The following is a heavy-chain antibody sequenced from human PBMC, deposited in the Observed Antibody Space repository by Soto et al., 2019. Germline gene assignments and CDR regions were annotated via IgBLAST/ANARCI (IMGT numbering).Heavy chain of an antibody. Sequence: SETLSLTCTVSGGSISSYYWSWIRQPPGKGLEWIGYIYYSGSTNYNPSLKSRVTISVDTSKNQFPLKLSSVTAADTAVYYCARRYGGTFDYWGQGTLVTVS. V-gene: IGHV4-59*08. D-gene: IGHD2-15*01. CDR2: IYYSGST. J-gene: IGHJ4*02. CDR1: GGSISSYY. CDR3: ARRYGGTFDY.